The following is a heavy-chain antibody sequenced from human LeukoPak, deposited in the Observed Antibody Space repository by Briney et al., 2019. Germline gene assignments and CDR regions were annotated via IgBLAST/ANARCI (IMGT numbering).Heavy chain of an antibody. CDR2: ISYDGSNK. Sequence: PGGSLRLSCAASGFTFSSYAMHWVRQAPGKGLEWVAVISYDGSNKYYADSVKGRFTISRDNSKNTLYLQMNSLRAEDTAVYYCARAAYDSFLGWFDPWGQGTLVTVSS. D-gene: IGHD3-22*01. CDR1: GFTFSSYA. J-gene: IGHJ5*02. V-gene: IGHV3-30-3*01. CDR3: ARAAYDSFLGWFDP.